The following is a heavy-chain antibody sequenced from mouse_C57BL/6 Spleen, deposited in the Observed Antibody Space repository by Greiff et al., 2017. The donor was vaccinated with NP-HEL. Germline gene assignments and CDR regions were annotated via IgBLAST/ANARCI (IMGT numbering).Heavy chain of an antibody. CDR3: ARVYGNYEGSYWYFDV. CDR1: GFSLTSYA. V-gene: IGHV2-9-1*01. D-gene: IGHD2-1*01. Sequence: QVQLKESGPGLVAPSQSLSITCTASGFSLTSYAISWVRQPPGKGLEWLGVIWTGGGTNYNSALKSRLSISKDNSKSQVFLKMNSLQTDDTARYYCARVYGNYEGSYWYFDVWGTGTTVTVSS. J-gene: IGHJ1*03. CDR2: IWTGGGT.